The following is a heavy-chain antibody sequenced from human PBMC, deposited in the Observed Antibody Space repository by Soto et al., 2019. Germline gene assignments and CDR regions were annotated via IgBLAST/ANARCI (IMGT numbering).Heavy chain of an antibody. CDR2: IYYSGST. V-gene: IGHV4-30-4*01. D-gene: IGHD3-10*01. CDR1: GASISSGDYY. Sequence: SETLSLTCSVSGASISSGDYYWSWIRQAPGKGLEWIGHIYYSGSTHYKASLKSRVTISVDTSKTQFSLNLTSVTAADTALYYCARMGVTYGTASVWGQGTQVTVSS. CDR3: ARMGVTYGTASV. J-gene: IGHJ4*02.